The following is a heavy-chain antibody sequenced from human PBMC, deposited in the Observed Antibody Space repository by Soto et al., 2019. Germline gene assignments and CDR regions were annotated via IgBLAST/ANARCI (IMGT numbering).Heavy chain of an antibody. CDR3: ARVLGDIVVVPAAIGKGYYYGMDV. D-gene: IGHD2-2*02. Sequence: ASVKVSCKASGYTFTSYAMHWVRQAPGQRLEWMGWINAGNGSTKYSQKFQGRVTITRDTSASTAYMELSSLRSEDTAVYYCARVLGDIVVVPAAIGKGYYYGMDVWGQGTTVTVSS. J-gene: IGHJ6*02. CDR1: GYTFTSYA. V-gene: IGHV1-3*01. CDR2: INAGNGST.